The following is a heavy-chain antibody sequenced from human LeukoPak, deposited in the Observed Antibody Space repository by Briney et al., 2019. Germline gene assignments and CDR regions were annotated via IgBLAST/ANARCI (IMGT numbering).Heavy chain of an antibody. CDR3: ARRAHYYDSSGIAFDI. D-gene: IGHD3-22*01. Sequence: PSETLSLTCTVSGGSISSYYWSWIRQPPGKGLEWIGYIYYSGSTNYNPSLKSRVTISVDTSKNQFSLKLSSVTAADTAVYYCARRAHYYDSSGIAFDIWGQGTMVTVSS. CDR2: IYYSGST. V-gene: IGHV4-59*08. J-gene: IGHJ3*02. CDR1: GGSISSYY.